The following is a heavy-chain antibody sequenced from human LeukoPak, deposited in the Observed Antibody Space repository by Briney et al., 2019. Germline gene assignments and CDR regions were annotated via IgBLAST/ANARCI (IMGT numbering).Heavy chain of an antibody. CDR2: SHYSGST. V-gene: IGHV4-59*01. Sequence: SETLSLTCTVSGGSISGDDWSWLRQPPGKGLEWVGYSHYSGSTNYNPSLMSGVTISVDTSKNHFPLKLSSVTAADTAVYYCARLKGDSTALFDYWGQGTLVSVSS. CDR3: ARLKGDSTALFDY. CDR1: GGSISGDD. D-gene: IGHD2-21*01. J-gene: IGHJ4*02.